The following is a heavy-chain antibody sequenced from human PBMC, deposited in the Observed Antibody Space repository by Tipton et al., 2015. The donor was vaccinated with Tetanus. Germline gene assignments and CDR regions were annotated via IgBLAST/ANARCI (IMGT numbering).Heavy chain of an antibody. CDR1: GSSISRSSHY. CDR2: VYHSGAT. CDR3: ARANNDYPKKGPFDY. V-gene: IGHV4-61*01. D-gene: IGHD5-12*01. J-gene: IGHJ4*02. Sequence: QVQLVQSGAEVKPSETLSLTCTVSGSSISRSSHYWTWIRQPPGKEPEWVGYVYHSGATNYHPSLKSRLAISADTSKNQFSLNLRSVITADTAVYYCARANNDYPKKGPFDYWGQGILVTVSS.